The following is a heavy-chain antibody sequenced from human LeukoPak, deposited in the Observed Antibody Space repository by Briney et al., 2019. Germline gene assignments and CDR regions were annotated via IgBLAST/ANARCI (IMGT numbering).Heavy chain of an antibody. J-gene: IGHJ5*02. CDR1: GGSISSSSYY. CDR2: VNHDGL. D-gene: IGHD2/OR15-2a*01. CDR3: ASSFFA. Sequence: SETLSLTCTVSGGSISSSSYYWSWLRQPPGKGLEWIGEVNHDGLNYNPSLTSRVTISVDMSKKQFSLNVTSVTAADTGVYYCASSFFAWGQGTLVTVSS. V-gene: IGHV4-39*07.